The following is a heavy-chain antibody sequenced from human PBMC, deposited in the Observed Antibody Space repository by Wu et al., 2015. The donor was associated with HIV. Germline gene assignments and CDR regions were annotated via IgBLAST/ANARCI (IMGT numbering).Heavy chain of an antibody. Sequence: QLVQSGAEVTKPGASVKVSCKASGYTFTSYGISWVRQAPGQGLEWMGWISAYNGNTNYAQKLQGRVTMTTDTSTSTAYMELRSLRSDDTAVYYCARVQGLAKRSSTSSSNWFDPWGQGTLVTVSS. V-gene: IGHV1-18*01. CDR2: ISAYNGNT. CDR1: GYTFTSYG. J-gene: IGHJ5*02. D-gene: IGHD2-2*01. CDR3: ARVQGLAKRSSTSSSNWFDP.